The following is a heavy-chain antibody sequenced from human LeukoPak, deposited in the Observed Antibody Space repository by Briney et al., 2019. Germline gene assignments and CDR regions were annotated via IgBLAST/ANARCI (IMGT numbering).Heavy chain of an antibody. D-gene: IGHD6-6*01. CDR1: GGSISSYY. V-gene: IGHV4-59*01. CDR3: ARTTQGGYSSSPNYQKGAFDI. CDR2: IYYSGST. Sequence: SETLSLTCTVSGGSISSYYWSWIRQPPGKGLEWIGYIYYSGSTNYNPSLKSRVTISVDTSKNQFSLKLSSVTAADTAVYYCARTTQGGYSSSPNYQKGAFDIWGQGTMVTVSS. J-gene: IGHJ3*02.